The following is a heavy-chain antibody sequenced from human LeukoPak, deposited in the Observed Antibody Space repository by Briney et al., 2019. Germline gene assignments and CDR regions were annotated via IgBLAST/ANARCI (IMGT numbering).Heavy chain of an antibody. CDR2: IYYRGST. CDR3: ARLSTPGSSWFGGNFDY. J-gene: IGHJ4*02. Sequence: SETLSLTCTVSGGSISSSNYYWGWIRQPPGKGLEWIGNIYYRGSTYFNPSLKSRVTMSVDTSKIQFSPRLSSVTAADTTRYFCARLSTPGSSWFGGNFDYWGQGTLVTVSS. V-gene: IGHV4-39*01. CDR1: GGSISSSNYY. D-gene: IGHD6-13*01.